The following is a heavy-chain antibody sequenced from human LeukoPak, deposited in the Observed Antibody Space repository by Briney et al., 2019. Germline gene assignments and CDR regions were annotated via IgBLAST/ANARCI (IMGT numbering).Heavy chain of an antibody. CDR1: GYTFTSYY. J-gene: IGHJ5*02. CDR2: INPSGGST. D-gene: IGHD4-23*01. V-gene: IGHV1-46*01. CDR3: ARDNSVEDTAWWFDP. Sequence: ASVTASCKASGYTFTSYYMHWVRQAPGQGLEWMGIINPSGGSTSYAQKFQGRVTMTRDMSTSTDYMELSSLRSEDTAVYYCARDNSVEDTAWWFDPWGQGTLVTVSS.